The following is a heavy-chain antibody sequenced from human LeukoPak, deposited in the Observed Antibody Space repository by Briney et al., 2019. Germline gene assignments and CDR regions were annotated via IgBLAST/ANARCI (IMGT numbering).Heavy chain of an antibody. CDR3: ARDVGNFNWFDP. Sequence: KPSETLSLTCTVSGGSISSYYWSWIRQPPGKGLEWIGYIYYSGSTNYNPSPKSRGTISVDTSKNQFSLKLSSVTAADTAVYYCARDVGNFNWFDPWGQGTLVTVSS. CDR2: IYYSGST. V-gene: IGHV4-59*01. CDR1: GGSISSYY. D-gene: IGHD4-23*01. J-gene: IGHJ5*02.